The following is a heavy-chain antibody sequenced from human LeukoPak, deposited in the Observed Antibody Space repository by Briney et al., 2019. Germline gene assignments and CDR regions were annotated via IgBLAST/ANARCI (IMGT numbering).Heavy chain of an antibody. D-gene: IGHD6-6*01. CDR1: GYTFTSYG. J-gene: IGHJ6*03. V-gene: IGHV1-18*01. CDR3: ARDRYPVYSSSSSYYYMDV. Sequence: GASVKVSCEASGYTFTSYGISWVRQAPGQGLEWMGWISAYNGNTNYAQKLQGRVTMTTDTSTSTAYMELSSLRSEDTAVYYCARDRYPVYSSSSSYYYMDVWGKGTTVTVSS. CDR2: ISAYNGNT.